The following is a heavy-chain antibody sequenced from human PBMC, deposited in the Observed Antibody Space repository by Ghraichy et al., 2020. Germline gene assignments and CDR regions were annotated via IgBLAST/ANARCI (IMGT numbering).Heavy chain of an antibody. CDR1: GGSISSYY. J-gene: IGHJ4*02. CDR3: ARGRSLVVAAPLFDY. V-gene: IGHV4-59*08. Sequence: SETLSLTCTVSGGSISSYYWSWIRQPPGKGLEWIGYIYYSGSTNYNPSLKSRVTISVDTSKNQFSLKLSSVTAADTAVYYCARGRSLVVAAPLFDYWGQGTLVTVSS. D-gene: IGHD2-15*01. CDR2: IYYSGST.